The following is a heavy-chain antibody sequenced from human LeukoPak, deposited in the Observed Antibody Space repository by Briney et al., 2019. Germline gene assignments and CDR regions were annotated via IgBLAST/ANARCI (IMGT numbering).Heavy chain of an antibody. V-gene: IGHV1-58*02. CDR2: IVVGSGNT. Sequence: SVKVSCKASGFTFTSSAMQWVRQARGQRLEWIGWIVVGSGNTNYAQKFQERVTITRDMSTSTAYMELSSLRSENTAVYYCAAAPQPWHRDFDYWGQGTLVTVSS. J-gene: IGHJ4*02. CDR1: GFTFTSSA. D-gene: IGHD5-18*01. CDR3: AAAPQPWHRDFDY.